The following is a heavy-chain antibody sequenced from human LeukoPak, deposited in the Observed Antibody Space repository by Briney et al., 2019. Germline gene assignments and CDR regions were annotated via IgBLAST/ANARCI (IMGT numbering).Heavy chain of an antibody. CDR1: GYTFTSYG. J-gene: IGHJ3*02. CDR2: ISAYNGNT. D-gene: IGHD1-26*01. Sequence: ASVEVSCKASGYTFTSYGISWVRQAPGQGLEWMGWISAYNGNTNYAQKLQGRVTMTTDTSTSTAYMELRSLRSDDTAVYYCAKGLSGSYYGGAFDIWGQGTMVTVSS. V-gene: IGHV1-18*01. CDR3: AKGLSGSYYGGAFDI.